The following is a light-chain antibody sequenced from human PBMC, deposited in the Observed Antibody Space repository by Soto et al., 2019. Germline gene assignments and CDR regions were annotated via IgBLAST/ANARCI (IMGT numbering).Light chain of an antibody. J-gene: IGLJ1*01. CDR1: SSNIANYY. Sequence: QSVLTQPPSVSAAPGQKVTISFSWSSSNIANYYVFWFQQLPGTAPKLLIYENNKRPSGIPGRFSGSKSGTSATLGITGLQTGDEADYYCGTRDSSLSGFVFGTGTKVTVL. V-gene: IGLV1-51*02. CDR2: ENN. CDR3: GTRDSSLSGFV.